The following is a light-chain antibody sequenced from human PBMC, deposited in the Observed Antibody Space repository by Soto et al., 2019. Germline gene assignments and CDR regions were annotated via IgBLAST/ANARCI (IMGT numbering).Light chain of an antibody. CDR2: DVS. Sequence: QSVLTQPASVSASPGQSINISCSGTTSDIGGYNYVSWHQQHPGKAPKLLIFDVSNRPSGVSSRFSGSKSGNTASLTISGLQAEDEGDYYCFSYSSATLHVFGTGTKLTVL. CDR1: TSDIGGYNY. CDR3: FSYSSATLHV. V-gene: IGLV2-14*03. J-gene: IGLJ1*01.